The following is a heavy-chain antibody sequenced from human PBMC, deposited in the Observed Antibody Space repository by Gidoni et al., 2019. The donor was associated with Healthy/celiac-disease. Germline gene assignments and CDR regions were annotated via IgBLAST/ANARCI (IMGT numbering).Heavy chain of an antibody. J-gene: IGHJ4*02. CDR2: ISWNSGSI. CDR1: GFTFDDYA. CDR3: AKGTAAAGYFDY. V-gene: IGHV3-9*01. D-gene: IGHD6-13*01. Sequence: EVQLVESGGGWVQPGRSLRLSCAASGFTFDDYAMHWVRQAPGKGLEWVSGISWNSGSIGYADSVKGRFTISRDNAKNSLYLQMNSLRAEDTALYYCAKGTAAAGYFDYWGQGTLVTVSS.